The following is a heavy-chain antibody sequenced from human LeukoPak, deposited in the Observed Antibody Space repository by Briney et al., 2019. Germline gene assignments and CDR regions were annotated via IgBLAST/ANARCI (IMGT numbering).Heavy chain of an antibody. D-gene: IGHD4/OR15-4a*01. CDR3: ARRAGAYSHPYDY. Sequence: GGSLRLSCTVSGFSVSDNSMSWVRQAPGKGLEWVSFIYSGTTRYSDSVKGRFTISRDNSKNTLYLQMNSLRAEDTAVYYCARRAGAYSHPYDYWGQGTLVTVSS. CDR1: GFSVSDNS. CDR2: IYSGTT. J-gene: IGHJ4*02. V-gene: IGHV3-53*01.